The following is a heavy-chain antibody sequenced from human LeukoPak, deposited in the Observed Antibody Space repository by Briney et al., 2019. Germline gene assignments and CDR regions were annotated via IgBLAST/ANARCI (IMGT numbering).Heavy chain of an antibody. Sequence: SVKVSCKASGGTFSSYAISWVRQAPGQGLEWMGGIIPIFGTANYAQKFQGRVTITADESTSTAYMELSSLRSEDTAVYYCVRDGPNPDYYYGMDVWGQGTTVTVSS. CDR2: IIPIFGTA. V-gene: IGHV1-69*13. CDR1: GGTFSSYA. J-gene: IGHJ6*02. CDR3: VRDGPNPDYYYGMDV.